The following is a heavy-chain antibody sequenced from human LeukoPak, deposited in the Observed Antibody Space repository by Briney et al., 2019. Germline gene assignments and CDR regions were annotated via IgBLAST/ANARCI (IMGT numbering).Heavy chain of an antibody. CDR2: INHSGST. J-gene: IGHJ4*02. CDR3: ARGSDSYNGTQYYFDY. D-gene: IGHD5-24*01. CDR1: GGSFSGYY. V-gene: IGHV4-34*01. Sequence: PSETLSLTCAVYGGSFSGYYWSWIRQPPGKGLEWIGEINHSGSTNYNPSLKSRVTISVDTSKNQFSLKLSSVTAADTAVYYCARGSDSYNGTQYYFDYWGQGTLVTVSS.